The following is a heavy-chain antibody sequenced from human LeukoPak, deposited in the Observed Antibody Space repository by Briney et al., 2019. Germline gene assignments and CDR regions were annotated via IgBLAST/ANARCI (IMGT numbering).Heavy chain of an antibody. D-gene: IGHD3-22*01. Sequence: GGSLRLSCAASGFTFSDYYMSWIRQAPGEGLEWVSSISGSGNTIYYADSAMGRFTISRDNAKNSLYLLMNSLTAEDTAVYYCARDRSGGTYYYDSSGYSFWGQGTLVTVSS. J-gene: IGHJ4*02. CDR2: ISGSGNTI. V-gene: IGHV3-11*01. CDR1: GFTFSDYY. CDR3: ARDRSGGTYYYDSSGYSF.